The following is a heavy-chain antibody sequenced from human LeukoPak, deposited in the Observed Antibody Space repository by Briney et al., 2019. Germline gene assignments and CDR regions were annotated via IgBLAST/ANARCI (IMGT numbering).Heavy chain of an antibody. CDR2: MYDSGST. Sequence: SETLSLTCSVSGGSISSYYWSWIRQPPGKGLEWIGYMYDSGSTNYNPSLKSRVTISVDSSKNQFSLKLKSVTAADTAVYYCARSGHYNWDARAYFDPWGQGTLVTVSS. CDR1: GGSISSYY. J-gene: IGHJ5*02. CDR3: ARSGHYNWDARAYFDP. V-gene: IGHV4-59*01. D-gene: IGHD1-20*01.